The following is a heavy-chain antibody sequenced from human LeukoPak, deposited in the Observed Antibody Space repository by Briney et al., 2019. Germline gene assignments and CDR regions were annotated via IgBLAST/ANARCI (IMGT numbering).Heavy chain of an antibody. CDR3: ARDRNSLGYCSGGSCSSFDY. Sequence: SVKVSCKASGYTFTSYGISWVRQAPGQGLEWMGGIIPIFGTANYAQKFQGRVTITADESTSTAYMELSSLRSEDTAVYYCARDRNSLGYCSGGSCSSFDYWGQGTLVTVSS. CDR2: IIPIFGTA. D-gene: IGHD2-15*01. CDR1: GYTFTSYG. V-gene: IGHV1-69*13. J-gene: IGHJ4*02.